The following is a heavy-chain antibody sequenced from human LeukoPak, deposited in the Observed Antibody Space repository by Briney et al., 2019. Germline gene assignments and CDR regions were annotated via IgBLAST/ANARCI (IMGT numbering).Heavy chain of an antibody. D-gene: IGHD4-23*01. CDR1: GGSISSSNYY. J-gene: IGHJ4*02. CDR3: ARHSPVPTVVTPGLLDY. Sequence: SETLSLTCTVSGGSISSSNYYWGWIRQPPGKGLEWIGSIYYSGSTYYNPSLKSRLTISVDRSRTQFSLNLGSVTAADTPVYYCARHSPVPTVVTPGLLDYWGQGTLVTVSS. CDR2: IYYSGST. V-gene: IGHV4-39*01.